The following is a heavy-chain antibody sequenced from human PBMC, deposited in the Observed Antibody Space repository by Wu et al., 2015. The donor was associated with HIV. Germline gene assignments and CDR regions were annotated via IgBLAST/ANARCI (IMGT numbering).Heavy chain of an antibody. CDR1: GYTFTGYY. Sequence: QVQLVQSGAEVKKPGASVKVSCKASGYTFTGYYMHWVRQAPGQGLEWMGWINPNSDGTNYAQKFQGRVTMTRDTSISTAYMELSRLRSDDTAVYYCARARGYSGYDAFDIWGQGTMVTVSS. CDR3: ARARGYSGYDAFDI. J-gene: IGHJ3*02. CDR2: INPNSDGT. D-gene: IGHD5-12*01. V-gene: IGHV1-2*02.